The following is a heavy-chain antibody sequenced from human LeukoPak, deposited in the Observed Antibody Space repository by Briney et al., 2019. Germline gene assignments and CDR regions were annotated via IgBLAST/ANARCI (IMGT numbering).Heavy chain of an antibody. J-gene: IGHJ4*02. CDR3: ARSYLNDYVWGSYRPRFDY. D-gene: IGHD3-16*02. Sequence: MPSETLSLTCTVSGGSISSYYWSWIRQPPGKGLEWIGYIYHSGSTNYNPSLKSRVTISVDTSKNQFSLKLSSVTAADTAVYYCARSYLNDYVWGSYRPRFDYWGQGTLVTVSS. V-gene: IGHV4-59*12. CDR1: GGSISSYY. CDR2: IYHSGST.